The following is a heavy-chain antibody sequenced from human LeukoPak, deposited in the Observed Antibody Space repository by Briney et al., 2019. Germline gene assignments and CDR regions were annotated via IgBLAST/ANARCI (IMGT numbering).Heavy chain of an antibody. Sequence: SETLSLTCAVYGGSFSGYYWSWIRQPPGKGLEWIGEINHSGSTNYNPSLKSRVTISVDTSKNQFSLKLSSVTAADTAVYYCARLKSAGYFDWLPDHQKYYFDYWGQGTLVTVSS. D-gene: IGHD3-9*01. CDR2: INHSGST. J-gene: IGHJ4*02. CDR3: ARLKSAGYFDWLPDHQKYYFDY. V-gene: IGHV4-34*01. CDR1: GGSFSGYY.